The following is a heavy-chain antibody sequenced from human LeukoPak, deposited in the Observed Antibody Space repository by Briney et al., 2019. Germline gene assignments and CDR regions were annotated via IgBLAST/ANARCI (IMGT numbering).Heavy chain of an antibody. D-gene: IGHD4-17*01. Sequence: KPSETLSLTCAVYGGSFSGYYWSWIRQPPGKGPEWIGSIYYSGSTYYNPSLKSRVTISVDTSKNQFSLKLSSVTAADTAVYYCARDYVGNFDYWGQGTLVTVSS. V-gene: IGHV4-34*01. CDR1: GGSFSGYY. J-gene: IGHJ4*02. CDR2: IYYSGST. CDR3: ARDYVGNFDY.